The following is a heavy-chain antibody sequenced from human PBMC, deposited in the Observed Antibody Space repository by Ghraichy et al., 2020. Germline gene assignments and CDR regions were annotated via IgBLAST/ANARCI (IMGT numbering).Heavy chain of an antibody. V-gene: IGHV4-39*01. CDR1: GGSISSSSYY. J-gene: IGHJ4*02. D-gene: IGHD3-3*01. Sequence: SETLSLTCTVSGGSISSSSYYWGWIRQPPGKGLEWIGSIYYSGSTYYNPSLKSRVTISVDTSKNQFSLKLSSVTAADTAVYYCARHRGPTDITIFGVVINPPFDYWGQGTLVTVSS. CDR2: IYYSGST. CDR3: ARHRGPTDITIFGVVINPPFDY.